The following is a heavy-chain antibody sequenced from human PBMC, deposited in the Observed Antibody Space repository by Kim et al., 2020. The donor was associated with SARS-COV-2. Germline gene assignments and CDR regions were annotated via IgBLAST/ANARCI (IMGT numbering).Heavy chain of an antibody. CDR2: MNPNSGNT. V-gene: IGHV1-8*01. J-gene: IGHJ5*02. CDR3: XRDGXGTDSXWFDP. D-gene: IGHD1-1*01. CDR1: GYTFTSYD. Sequence: ASVKVSCKASGYTFTSYDINWVRQATGQGLEWMGWMNPNSGNTGYAQKFQGRXTXXRXXXISTAYMELXSLRSEDTAVYXXXRDGXGTDSXWFDPWXXGTXXXVSS.